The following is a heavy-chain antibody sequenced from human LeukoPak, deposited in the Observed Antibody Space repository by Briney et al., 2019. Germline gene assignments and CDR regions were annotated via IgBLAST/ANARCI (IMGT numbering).Heavy chain of an antibody. J-gene: IGHJ5*02. CDR2: IIPIFGTA. V-gene: IGHV1-69*05. CDR3: ARVVGEPLSWWFDP. D-gene: IGHD3-16*01. Sequence: SVKVSCKASGCTFSSYAISWVRQAPGQGLEWMGGIIPIFGTANYAQKFQGRVTITTDESTSTAYMELSSLRSEDTAVYYCARVVGEPLSWWFDPWGQGTLVTVSS. CDR1: GCTFSSYA.